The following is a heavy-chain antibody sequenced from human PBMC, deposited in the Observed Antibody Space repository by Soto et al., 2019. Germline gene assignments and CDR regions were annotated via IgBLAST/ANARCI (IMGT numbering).Heavy chain of an antibody. D-gene: IGHD3-3*01. J-gene: IGHJ4*02. CDR2: INSDGSST. CDR3: ARNYDFWSGNDY. V-gene: IGHV3-74*01. Sequence: PGGSLRLSCAASGFTFSSYWMHWVRQAPGKGLVWVSRINSDGSSTSYADSVKGRFTISRDNAKNTLYLQMNSLRAEDTAVYYCARNYDFWSGNDYWGQGTLVTVSS. CDR1: GFTFSSYW.